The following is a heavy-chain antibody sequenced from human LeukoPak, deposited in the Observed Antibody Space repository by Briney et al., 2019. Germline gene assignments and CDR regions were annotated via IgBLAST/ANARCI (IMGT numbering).Heavy chain of an antibody. CDR3: ARISIAGTTVYYMDV. CDR2: INPNSGGT. V-gene: IGHV1-2*02. CDR1: GYLFSGYY. Sequence: ASVKVSCKASGYLFSGYYMLWVRQAPGQGLEWMGWINPNSGGTKYAQKFQGRVTMTGDTSLSTAYMELSRRRTDDTAVYYCARISIAGTTVYYMDVWGKGATVTVSS. J-gene: IGHJ6*03. D-gene: IGHD1-7*01.